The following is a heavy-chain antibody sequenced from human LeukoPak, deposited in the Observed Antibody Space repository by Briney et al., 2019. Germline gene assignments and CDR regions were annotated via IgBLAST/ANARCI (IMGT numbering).Heavy chain of an antibody. CDR3: ANGYDNFRY. CDR2: ISGSGGST. CDR1: GFTFSSYA. J-gene: IGHJ4*02. D-gene: IGHD3-9*01. V-gene: IGHV3-23*01. Sequence: GGSLRLSCAASGFTFSSYAMSWVRQAPGKGLEWVSAISGSGGSTYYADSVKGRFTISRDNSKNTLYLQMNSLRAVYSAVYYGANGYDNFRYWGQGTLVAVSS.